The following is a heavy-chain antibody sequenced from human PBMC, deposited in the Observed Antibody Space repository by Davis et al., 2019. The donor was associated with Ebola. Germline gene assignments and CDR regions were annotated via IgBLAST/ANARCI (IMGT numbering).Heavy chain of an antibody. Sequence: ESLKISCAASGFTFSSYGMHWVRQAPGKGLEWVSAISGSGGSTYYADSVKGRFTISRDNSKNTLYLQMNSLRAEDTAVYYCAKCTTVTTPYYFDYWGQGTLVTVSS. J-gene: IGHJ4*02. CDR3: AKCTTVTTPYYFDY. CDR1: GFTFSSYG. CDR2: ISGSGGST. D-gene: IGHD4-17*01. V-gene: IGHV3-23*01.